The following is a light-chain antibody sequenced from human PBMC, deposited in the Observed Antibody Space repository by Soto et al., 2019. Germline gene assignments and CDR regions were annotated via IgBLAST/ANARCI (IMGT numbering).Light chain of an antibody. V-gene: IGKV3-15*01. CDR3: QQYSNWPT. CDR2: DTS. CDR1: QSISGS. J-gene: IGKJ4*01. Sequence: EILMTQSPATLSVSPGERVTLSCRASQSISGSLAWYQQKPGQAPRLLMYDTSTRATGIPARFSGSGSGTEFTLTISSLQSEDFAVYYCQQYSNWPTFGGGTKVEIK.